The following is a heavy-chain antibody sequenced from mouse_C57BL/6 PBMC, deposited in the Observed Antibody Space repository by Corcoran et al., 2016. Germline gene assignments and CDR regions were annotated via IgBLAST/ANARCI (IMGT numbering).Heavy chain of an antibody. CDR2: IYPRSGNT. V-gene: IGHV1-81*01. Sequence: QVQLQQSGAELARPGASVKLSCKASGYTFTSYGISWVKQRTGQGLEWIGEIYPRSGNTYYNEKFKGKATLTADKSSSTAYMELRSLTSEDSAVYFCARKGAEPSFDYWGQGTTLTVSS. CDR1: GYTFTSYG. CDR3: ARKGAEPSFDY. J-gene: IGHJ2*01.